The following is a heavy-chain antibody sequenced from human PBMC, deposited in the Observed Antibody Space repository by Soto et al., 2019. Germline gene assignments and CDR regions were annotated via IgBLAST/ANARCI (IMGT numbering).Heavy chain of an antibody. D-gene: IGHD2-8*01. V-gene: IGHV3-30*03. CDR3: ARSAGLMVYAMGDY. J-gene: IGHJ4*02. CDR2: ISYDGSNK. Sequence: QVQLVESGGGVVQPGRSLRLSCADSGFTFSSYGMHWVRQAPGKGLEWVAVISYDGSNKYYADSVKGRFTISRDNSKNTLYLQMNSLRAEDTAVYYCARSAGLMVYAMGDYWGLGTLVTVSS. CDR1: GFTFSSYG.